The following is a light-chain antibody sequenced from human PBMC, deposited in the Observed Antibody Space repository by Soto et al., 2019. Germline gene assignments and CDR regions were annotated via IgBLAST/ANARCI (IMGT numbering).Light chain of an antibody. J-gene: IGLJ3*02. CDR3: SSFTSINTWV. CDR2: EVS. V-gene: IGLV2-14*01. CDR1: SSDVGGYNY. Sequence: QSVLTQPASVSGSPGQSITISCTGTSSDVGGYNYVSWYQQHPGKAPKLMIYEVSNRPSGVSNRFFGSKSGNTASLTISGRQTEDEADYYCSSFTSINTWVFGGGTKVTVL.